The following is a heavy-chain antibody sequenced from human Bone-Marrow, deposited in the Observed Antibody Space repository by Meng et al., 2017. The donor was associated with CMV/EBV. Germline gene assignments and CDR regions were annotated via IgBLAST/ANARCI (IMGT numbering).Heavy chain of an antibody. CDR2: IYYSGST. J-gene: IGHJ6*02. CDR3: ARQDRSNFGMDV. D-gene: IGHD3/OR15-3a*01. Sequence: SETLSLTCTVSGGSISSSSYYWGWIRQPPGKGLEWIGSIYYSGSTNYNPSLKSRVTISVDTSKNQFSLKLSSVTAADTAVYYCARQDRSNFGMDVWGQGTTVTVSS. V-gene: IGHV4-39*01. CDR1: GGSISSSSYY.